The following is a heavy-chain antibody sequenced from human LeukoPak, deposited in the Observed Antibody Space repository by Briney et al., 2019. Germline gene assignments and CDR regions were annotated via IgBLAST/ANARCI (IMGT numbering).Heavy chain of an antibody. Sequence: GGSLRLSCAASGFTFSSYKMNWVRQAPGKGLEWVSYISSSGSTIYYADSVKGRFTSSRDNVKNSLYLQMNSLRAEDTAVYYCVRQYYYGSGSYLWAPDYWGQGTLVTVSS. CDR1: GFTFSSYK. CDR2: ISSSGSTI. D-gene: IGHD3-10*01. V-gene: IGHV3-48*03. J-gene: IGHJ4*02. CDR3: VRQYYYGSGSYLWAPDY.